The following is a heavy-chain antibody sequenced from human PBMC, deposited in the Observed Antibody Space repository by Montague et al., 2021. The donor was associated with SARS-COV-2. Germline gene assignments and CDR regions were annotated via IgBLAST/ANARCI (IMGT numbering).Heavy chain of an antibody. CDR3: VSIVRAQLYYFDY. D-gene: IGHD2-21*01. Sequence: SETLSLTCTVSGGSISSSSYYWGWIRQPPGKGLEWIGSIFYSGSTDYNPSLKSRVTISVDTSKNQFSLKLSSVTAADTAVYYRVSIVRAQLYYFDYWGQGTLVTVSS. CDR1: GGSISSSSYY. CDR2: IFYSGST. V-gene: IGHV4-39*01. J-gene: IGHJ4*02.